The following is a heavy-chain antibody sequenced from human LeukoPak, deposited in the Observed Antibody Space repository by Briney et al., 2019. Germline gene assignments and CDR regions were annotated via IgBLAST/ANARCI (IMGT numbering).Heavy chain of an antibody. Sequence: ASVTVSCTASGYTLSSYDMNWVRQATGQGLEWMGWMNHNSGNTGYAQKFHGRVTMTRNTSISTAYMEISSLRSEDTAVYYCARSRRGGSNYYFDYWGQGTLVTVSS. V-gene: IGHV1-8*01. CDR2: MNHNSGNT. CDR1: GYTLSSYD. J-gene: IGHJ4*02. CDR3: ARSRRGGSNYYFDY. D-gene: IGHD1-26*01.